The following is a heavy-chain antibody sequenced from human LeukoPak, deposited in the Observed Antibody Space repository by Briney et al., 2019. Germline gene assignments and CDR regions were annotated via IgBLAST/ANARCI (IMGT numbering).Heavy chain of an antibody. J-gene: IGHJ3*02. D-gene: IGHD3-10*01. Sequence: PSETLSLTCTVSGGSINSDYWTWVRPSPGKGLEWIGYIAYNGIPNYNPSLKSRLTISRDTSKNQFSLNLSSVTAADTAVYYCARGLFDYGSGSAAFDIWGQGTMVTVSS. CDR3: ARGLFDYGSGSAAFDI. V-gene: IGHV4-59*01. CDR2: IAYNGIP. CDR1: GGSINSDY.